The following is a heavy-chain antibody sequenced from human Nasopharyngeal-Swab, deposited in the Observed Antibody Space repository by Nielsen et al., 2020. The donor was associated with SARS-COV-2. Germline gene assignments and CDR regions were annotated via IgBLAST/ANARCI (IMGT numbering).Heavy chain of an antibody. Sequence: WIRQSPSRGLEWLGRTYYRSKWYNDYAVSVKSRITINPDTSKNQFSLQLNSVTPEDTAVYYCARDGGGYSGYDYPLYYYYYMDVWGKGTTVTVSS. CDR3: ARDGGGYSGYDYPLYYYYYMDV. CDR2: TYYRSKWYN. J-gene: IGHJ6*03. V-gene: IGHV6-1*01. D-gene: IGHD5-12*01.